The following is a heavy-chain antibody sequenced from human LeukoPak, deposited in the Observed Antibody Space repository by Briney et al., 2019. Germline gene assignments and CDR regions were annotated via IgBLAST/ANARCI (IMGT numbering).Heavy chain of an antibody. J-gene: IGHJ5*02. CDR1: GFTFSSYS. CDR3: ARTRTRFPFDP. CDR2: IYSDNT. D-gene: IGHD3-10*01. V-gene: IGHV3-53*01. Sequence: GGSLRLSCAASGFTFSSYSMSWVRQAPGKGLEWVSFIYSDNTHYSDSVKGRFTISRDNSKNTLYLQMNSLRAEDTAVYYCARTRTRFPFDPWGQGTLVTVSS.